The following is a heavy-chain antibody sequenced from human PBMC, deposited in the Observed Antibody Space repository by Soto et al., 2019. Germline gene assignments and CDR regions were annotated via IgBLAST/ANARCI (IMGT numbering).Heavy chain of an antibody. CDR3: ARGNDCKSSTFGI. Sequence: QVQLQGSGPGLVKPLETVSLTCTVSGGSLIDDYWNWIRQPPCKGLEWIGYVYYSGSTNYNPPLKSRVTIPLDTSKKQFSPKLISVTAADTAVYYCARGNDCKSSTFGIWFHGTMVSVSS. J-gene: IGHJ3*02. CDR2: VYYSGST. V-gene: IGHV4-59*01. D-gene: IGHD2-21*01. CDR1: GGSLIDDY.